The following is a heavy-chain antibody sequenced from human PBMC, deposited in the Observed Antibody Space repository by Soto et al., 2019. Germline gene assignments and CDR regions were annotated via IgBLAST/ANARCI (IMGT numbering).Heavy chain of an antibody. CDR1: GGTISRYY. CDR2: MYNTGRT. V-gene: IGHV4-59*01. CDR3: ARDLWGYCGTDCYPLDV. J-gene: IGHJ6*02. D-gene: IGHD2-21*02. Sequence: QVQLQESGPGLVKPSETLSLTCTVSGGTISRYYWSWIRQPPGKGLEWIGYMYNTGRTVYNPSFMSRVNISGDTSKNQFSLKLNSVTAADTAVYYCARDLWGYCGTDCYPLDVWGQGTTVTVSS.